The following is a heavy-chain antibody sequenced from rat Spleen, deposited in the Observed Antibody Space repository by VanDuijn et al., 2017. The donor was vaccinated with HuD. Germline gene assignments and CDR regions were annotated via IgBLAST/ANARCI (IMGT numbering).Heavy chain of an antibody. CDR1: GFTFSDYY. D-gene: IGHD1-10*01. CDR3: TTENYWFAY. Sequence: EVQLVESDGGLVQPGRSLKLSCAASGFTFSDYYMAWVRQAPTKGLEWVATINYDGSSTYYRDSVKGRFTISRDNAKSTLYVHMDSLRSEDTATYYCTTENYWFAYWGQGTLVTVSS. V-gene: IGHV5-20*01. CDR2: INYDGSST. J-gene: IGHJ3*01.